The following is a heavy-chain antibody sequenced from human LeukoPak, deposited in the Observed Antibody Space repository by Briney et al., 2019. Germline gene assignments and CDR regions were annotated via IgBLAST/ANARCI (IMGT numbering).Heavy chain of an antibody. J-gene: IGHJ4*02. D-gene: IGHD3-3*01. CDR1: GFTVSSNY. Sequence: PGGSLRLSCAASGFTVSSNYMSWVRQAPGKGLEWVSVIYSGGSTYYADSVKGRFTISRDNSKNTLYLQMNRLRAEDTAVYYCAKEVGDFWSGYYFDYWGQGTLVTVSS. V-gene: IGHV3-66*01. CDR3: AKEVGDFWSGYYFDY. CDR2: IYSGGST.